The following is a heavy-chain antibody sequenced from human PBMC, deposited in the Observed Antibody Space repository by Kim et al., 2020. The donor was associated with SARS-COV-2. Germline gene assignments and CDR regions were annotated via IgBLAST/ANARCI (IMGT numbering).Heavy chain of an antibody. V-gene: IGHV4-31*03. CDR3: ARDRFSSSGSYYSPLGYYYGMDV. CDR1: GGSISSGGYY. J-gene: IGHJ6*02. D-gene: IGHD3-10*01. Sequence: SETLSLTCTVSGGSISSGGYYWSWIRQHPGKGLEWIGYIYYSGSTYYNPSLKSRVTISVDTSKNQFSLKLSSVTAADTAVYYCARDRFSSSGSYYSPLGYYYGMDVWGQGTTVTVSS. CDR2: IYYSGST.